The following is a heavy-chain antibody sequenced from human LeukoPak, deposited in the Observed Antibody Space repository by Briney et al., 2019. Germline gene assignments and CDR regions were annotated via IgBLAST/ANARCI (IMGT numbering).Heavy chain of an antibody. CDR3: AKNAYYSADY. D-gene: IGHD1-26*01. Sequence: SETLSLTCTVYGGSFSGYYWSWIRQPPGKGLEWIGEINHSGSTNYNPSLKSRVTISLDKSKNQFSVMLTPVTAADTAVYYCAKNAYYSADYRGPGTLVTVSS. J-gene: IGHJ4*02. V-gene: IGHV4-34*01. CDR1: GGSFSGYY. CDR2: INHSGST.